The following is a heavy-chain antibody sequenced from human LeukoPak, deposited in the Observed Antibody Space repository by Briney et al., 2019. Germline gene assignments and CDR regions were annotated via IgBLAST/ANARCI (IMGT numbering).Heavy chain of an antibody. Sequence: GGSLCLSCAASGFTCSSFGMHWDRQAPGLELEWVAFIRYDGSNKYYADYVKGRFTISRDNSKNTLYLQMNSLRAEDTAVYYCAKDPRPGYSSGWYNYFDYWGQGTLVTVSS. D-gene: IGHD6-19*01. CDR2: IRYDGSNK. V-gene: IGHV3-30*02. CDR1: GFTCSSFG. CDR3: AKDPRPGYSSGWYNYFDY. J-gene: IGHJ4*02.